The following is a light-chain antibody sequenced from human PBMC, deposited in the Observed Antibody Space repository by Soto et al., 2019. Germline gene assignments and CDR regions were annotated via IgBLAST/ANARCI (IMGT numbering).Light chain of an antibody. CDR2: EVS. J-gene: IGLJ1*01. CDR1: SSDVGGYNY. Sequence: QSVLTQPASVSGSPGQSITISCTGTSSDVGGYNYVSWYQQHPGKAPKLMIYEVSNRPSGDSNRFSGSKSGNTASLTISGLQAEDEADYYCSSYTTTYTPLYVFGTGTKVTVL. V-gene: IGLV2-14*01. CDR3: SSYTTTYTPLYV.